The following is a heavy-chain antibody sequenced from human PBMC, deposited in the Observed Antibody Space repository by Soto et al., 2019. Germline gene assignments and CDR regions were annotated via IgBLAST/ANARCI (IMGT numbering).Heavy chain of an antibody. CDR1: GGTFSRHA. CDR2: FIPIFGTA. J-gene: IGHJ4*02. CDR3: ARGWGYDSNDYYYAY. V-gene: IGHV1-69*01. Sequence: QVQLVQSGAEVRKPGSSVKVSCKASGGTFSRHAISWVRQAPGQGLEWMGGFIPIFGTANHAQKFQGRVTIIADESTSTVYMGLSSLRSEDTAMYYCARGWGYDSNDYYYAYWGQGTLVIVSS. D-gene: IGHD3-22*01.